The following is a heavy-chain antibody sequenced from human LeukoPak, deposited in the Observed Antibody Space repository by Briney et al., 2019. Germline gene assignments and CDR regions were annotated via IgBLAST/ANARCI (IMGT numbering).Heavy chain of an antibody. CDR3: ARVLEGSSGQHWYFDL. J-gene: IGHJ2*01. D-gene: IGHD6-19*01. Sequence: PSETLSLTCALYGGSLSGYYWSWIRQPPGKGREWIGEINHSGSTSYNPSLKSRVIISVDTSKHQFSLRLSSVTAADTAVYYCARVLEGSSGQHWYFDLWGRGTLVTVSS. V-gene: IGHV4-34*01. CDR2: INHSGST. CDR1: GGSLSGYY.